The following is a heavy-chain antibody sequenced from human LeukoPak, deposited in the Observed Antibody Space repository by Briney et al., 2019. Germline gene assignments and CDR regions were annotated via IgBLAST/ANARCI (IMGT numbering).Heavy chain of an antibody. Sequence: PSETLSLTCTVSGRSVSSYYWRWLRQPPGKGLVGIGYIFYSGSTNYNPSLKSRVTISVDTSKNQFSLKLSSVTAADTAVYYCARGSGWYFYWGQGTLVTVSS. CDR2: IFYSGST. CDR3: ARGSGWYFY. V-gene: IGHV4-59*02. D-gene: IGHD6-13*01. J-gene: IGHJ4*02. CDR1: GRSVSSYY.